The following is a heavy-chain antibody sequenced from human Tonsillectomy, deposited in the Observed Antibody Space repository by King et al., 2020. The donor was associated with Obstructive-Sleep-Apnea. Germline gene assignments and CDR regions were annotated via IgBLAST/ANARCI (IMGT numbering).Heavy chain of an antibody. D-gene: IGHD5-12*01. CDR3: AKGASGYGDFDY. CDR1: GFTFSSSG. J-gene: IGHJ4*02. V-gene: IGHV3-30*18. CDR2: ILYAGSNK. Sequence: VQLVESGGGVVQPGRSLRLSCAASGFTFSSSGLHWVRQAPGKGLEWVAVILYAGSNKYYADSGKGRFTISRDNSKNTLYLQMNSLRAEDTAVYYGAKGASGYGDFDYWGQGTLVTVSS.